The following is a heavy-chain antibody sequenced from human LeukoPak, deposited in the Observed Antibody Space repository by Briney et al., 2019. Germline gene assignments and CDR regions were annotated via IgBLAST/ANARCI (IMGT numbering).Heavy chain of an antibody. CDR2: ISPNSGGT. Sequence: GASVKVSCKAFGYTFTSNYMHWVRQAPGQGLEWMGWISPNSGGTNSAQKFQGRVTMTRDPSISTAYMELSRLRSDDTAVYYCARGLTIIRTAPRAPLDIWGQGTMVTVSS. CDR1: GYTFTSNY. CDR3: ARGLTIIRTAPRAPLDI. V-gene: IGHV1-2*02. D-gene: IGHD3-22*01. J-gene: IGHJ3*02.